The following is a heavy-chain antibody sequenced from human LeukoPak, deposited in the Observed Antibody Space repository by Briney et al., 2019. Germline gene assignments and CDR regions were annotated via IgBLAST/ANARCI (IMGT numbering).Heavy chain of an antibody. CDR2: TYYSGST. Sequence: SETLSLTCTVSGGSISSYYWSWIRQPPGKGLEWIGHTYYSGSTNYNPSLKSRVTISIDTSKNQFSLNLTSVTAADTAVYYCARSTYYYDTSGYDYEYYFDLWGQGTLVTVSS. D-gene: IGHD3-22*01. CDR1: GGSISSYY. V-gene: IGHV4-59*01. CDR3: ARSTYYYDTSGYDYEYYFDL. J-gene: IGHJ4*02.